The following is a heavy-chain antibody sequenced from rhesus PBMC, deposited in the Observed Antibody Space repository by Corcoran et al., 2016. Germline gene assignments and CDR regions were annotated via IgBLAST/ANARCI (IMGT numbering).Heavy chain of an antibody. J-gene: IGHJ4*01. CDR2: INPKTGGT. D-gene: IGHD4-23*01. CDR3: ARDLEYRIDY. V-gene: IGHV1-138*01. CDR1: GYTFTDYY. Sequence: QVQLVQSGAEVKKPGSSVKVSCKASGYTFTDYYMHWVRQAPGQGLEWRGEINPKTGGTNYAQKFQGRVTMTRDTSTSTAYMELSSLRSGDTAVYYCARDLEYRIDYWGQGVLVTVSS.